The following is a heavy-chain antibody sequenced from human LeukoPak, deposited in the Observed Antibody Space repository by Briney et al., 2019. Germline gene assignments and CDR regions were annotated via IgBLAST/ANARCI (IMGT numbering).Heavy chain of an antibody. CDR1: GFTFSSYW. D-gene: IGHD5/OR15-5a*01. V-gene: IGHV3-7*01. CDR2: IKQDGSEK. CDR3: ARRREVRGYSVDGYYFDY. Sequence: GGSLRLSCAASGFTFSSYWMSWVRQAPGKGLEWVANIKQDGSEKYYVDSVKGRFTISRDNAKNSLYLQMNSLRAEDTAVYYCARRREVRGYSVDGYYFDYWGQGTLVTVSS. J-gene: IGHJ4*02.